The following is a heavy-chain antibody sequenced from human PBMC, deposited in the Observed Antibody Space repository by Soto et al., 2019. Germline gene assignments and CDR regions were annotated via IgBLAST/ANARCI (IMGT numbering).Heavy chain of an antibody. V-gene: IGHV1-8*01. CDR3: ARASSRREESKTYYDFWSGYYTDKGEDMDV. CDR2: MNPNSGNT. Sequence: GASVKVSCKASGYTFTSYDINWVRQATGQGLEWMGWMNPNSGNTGYAQKFQGRVTMTRNTSISTAYMELSSLRSEDTAVYYCARASSRREESKTYYDFWSGYYTDKGEDMDVWGKGTTVTVSS. J-gene: IGHJ6*03. D-gene: IGHD3-3*01. CDR1: GYTFTSYD.